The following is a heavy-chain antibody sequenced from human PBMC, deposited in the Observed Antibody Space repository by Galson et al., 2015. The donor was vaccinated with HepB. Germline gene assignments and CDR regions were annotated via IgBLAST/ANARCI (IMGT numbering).Heavy chain of an antibody. CDR1: GFTFSSYA. CDR3: ARERLHYYDSSGSFHY. Sequence: SLRLSCAASGFTFSSYAMHWVRQAPGKGLEWVAVISYDGSNKYYADSVKGRFTISRDNSKNTLYLQMNSLRAEDTAVYYCARERLHYYDSSGSFHYWGQGTLVTVSS. D-gene: IGHD3-22*01. CDR2: ISYDGSNK. J-gene: IGHJ4*02. V-gene: IGHV3-30-3*01.